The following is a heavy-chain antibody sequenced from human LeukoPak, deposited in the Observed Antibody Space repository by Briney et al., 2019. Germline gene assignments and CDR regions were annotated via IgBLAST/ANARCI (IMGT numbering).Heavy chain of an antibody. J-gene: IGHJ4*02. D-gene: IGHD2-2*01. CDR1: GADITDSDYY. CDR2: IFPSGST. CDR3: ARSRVDIVVVPAADYYFDY. V-gene: IGHV4-4*07. Sequence: TSETLSLTCNVSGADITDSDYYWSWLRQPAGKGLEWIGRIFPSGSTVYNPSLKSRVTMSLFTSHNQISLKLSSVTAADTAVYYCARSRVDIVVVPAADYYFDYWGQGTLVTVSS.